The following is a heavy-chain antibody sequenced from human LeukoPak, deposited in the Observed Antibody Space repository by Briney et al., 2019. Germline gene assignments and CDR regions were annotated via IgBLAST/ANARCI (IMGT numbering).Heavy chain of an antibody. Sequence: GGSLRLSCAASGFSVSNNYVRWVRQAPGKGLEWISAVYSGGDTYYIESVKSRFTISKDNSKNTIHLQMNGLTPEDTAMYYCARDSTGASVWGKGTTVTVSS. CDR2: VYSGGDT. CDR1: GFSVSNNY. J-gene: IGHJ6*04. D-gene: IGHD1-14*01. V-gene: IGHV3-53*01. CDR3: ARDSTGASV.